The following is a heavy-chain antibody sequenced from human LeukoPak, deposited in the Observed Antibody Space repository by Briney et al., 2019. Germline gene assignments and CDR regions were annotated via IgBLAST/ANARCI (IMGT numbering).Heavy chain of an antibody. J-gene: IGHJ5*02. D-gene: IGHD3-16*01. CDR1: GGSFSGYY. V-gene: IGHV4-34*01. CDR2: INHSGST. Sequence: PSETLSLTCAVYGGSFSGYYWSWIRQPPGKGLEWIGEINHSGSTNYNPSLKSRVTISVDTSKNQFSLKLSSVTAADTAVYYCARWKISLGENWFDPWGQGTLVTVSS. CDR3: ARWKISLGENWFDP.